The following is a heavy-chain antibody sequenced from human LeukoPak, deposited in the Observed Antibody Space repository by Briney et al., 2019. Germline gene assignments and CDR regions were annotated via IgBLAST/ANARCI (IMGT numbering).Heavy chain of an antibody. V-gene: IGHV3-7*01. CDR3: VGGTGWLPLT. J-gene: IGHJ5*01. D-gene: IGHD6-19*01. CDR2: IKQDGSEK. CDR1: GFSLSDYW. Sequence: GGSLRLSCAASGFSLSDYWMNWVRQTPGKGPEWLANIKQDGSEKNYVESVNGRFIISRDNAKNSGYLQMNSLRAEDTAVYYCVGGTGWLPLTWGQGALVTVSS.